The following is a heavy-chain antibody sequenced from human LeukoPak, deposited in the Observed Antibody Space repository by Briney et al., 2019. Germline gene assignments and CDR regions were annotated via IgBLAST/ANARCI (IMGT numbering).Heavy chain of an antibody. V-gene: IGHV3-66*01. J-gene: IGHJ4*02. D-gene: IGHD3-10*01. CDR1: GFTFSDYY. CDR3: ATERPDSRVLDY. Sequence: GGSLRLSCAASGFTFSDYYMSWIRQAPGKGLEWVSIIYSSDYIYYADSVKGRFTISRDNSKNTLYLQMNSLRVEDSAVYYCATERPDSRVLDYWGQGLVVTVSS. CDR2: IYSSDYI.